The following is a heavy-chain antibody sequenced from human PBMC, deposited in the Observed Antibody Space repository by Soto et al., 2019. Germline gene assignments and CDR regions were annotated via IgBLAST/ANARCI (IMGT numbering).Heavy chain of an antibody. CDR2: ICYDGSKT. V-gene: IGHV3-33*01. J-gene: IGHJ2*01. CDR3: AFFFQAEDGIRDTVPVSAFLLNRSSDL. Sequence: PDKGMEGGAVICYDGSKTYYANTVKGRCTLSRDNSKNTLYLQMNSMRAEDTAVYYCAFFFQAEDGIRDTVPVSAFLLNRSSDL. D-gene: IGHD2-15*01.